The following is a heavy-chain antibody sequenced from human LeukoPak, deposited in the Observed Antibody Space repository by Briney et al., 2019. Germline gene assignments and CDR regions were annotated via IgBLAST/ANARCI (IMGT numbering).Heavy chain of an antibody. D-gene: IGHD1-20*01. CDR2: IYYRGST. J-gene: IGHJ6*03. CDR1: GGSISSYY. V-gene: IGHV4-59*01. Sequence: SETLSLTCTVSGGSISSYYWSWIRQPPGKGLEWIGYIYYRGSTNYNPSLKSRVTISVDTSKNQFSLKLSSVTAADTAVYYCARVKYNWNHAYYYYYMDVWGKGTTVTVSS. CDR3: ARVKYNWNHAYYYYYMDV.